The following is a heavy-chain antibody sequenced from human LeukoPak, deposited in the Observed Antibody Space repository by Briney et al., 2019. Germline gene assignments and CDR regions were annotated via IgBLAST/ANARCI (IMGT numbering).Heavy chain of an antibody. V-gene: IGHV3-30*18. CDR3: AKDSSGWDAWFDP. Sequence: GGSLRLSCAASGFTFRNYVIHWVRQAPGKGLEWVAVTSSDLNVKLYADSVKGRFTISRDNSKNTLYLHMNTLRAEDTAVYYCAKDSSGWDAWFDPWGQGILVIVSS. D-gene: IGHD6-19*01. CDR2: TSSDLNVK. CDR1: GFTFRNYV. J-gene: IGHJ5*02.